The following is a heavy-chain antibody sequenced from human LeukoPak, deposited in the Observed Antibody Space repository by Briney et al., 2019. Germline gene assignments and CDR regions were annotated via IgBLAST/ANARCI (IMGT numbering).Heavy chain of an antibody. CDR2: IIPILGIA. CDR1: GGTFSSYA. J-gene: IGHJ2*01. D-gene: IGHD2-21*02. CDR3: ARGLGVVTAQSEQPKPRYFDL. V-gene: IGHV1-69*04. Sequence: GASVKVSCKASGGTFSSYAISWVRQAPGQGLEWMGRIIPILGIANYAQKFQGRVTITADTSTSTAYMELRSLRSDDTAVYYCARGLGVVTAQSEQPKPRYFDLWGRGTQVTVSS.